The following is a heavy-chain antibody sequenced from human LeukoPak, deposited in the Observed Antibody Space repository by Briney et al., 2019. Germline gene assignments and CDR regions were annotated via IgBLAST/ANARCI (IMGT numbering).Heavy chain of an antibody. J-gene: IGHJ4*02. CDR2: LSTSGSS. CDR3: ARTSVAANRGAFDY. Sequence: SETLSLTCTVSADSISSYYWSWIRQPAGKGLEWIGRLSTSGSSIYSPSLRSRVTMSVDTSKNQYSLKLTSVTAADTAVYYCARTSVAANRGAFDYWGQGTLVTVSS. V-gene: IGHV4-4*07. D-gene: IGHD6-6*01. CDR1: ADSISSYY.